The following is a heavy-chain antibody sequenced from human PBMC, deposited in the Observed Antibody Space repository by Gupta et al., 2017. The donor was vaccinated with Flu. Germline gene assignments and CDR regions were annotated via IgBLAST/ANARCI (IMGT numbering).Heavy chain of an antibody. CDR3: VRQVAVEQKIDF. D-gene: IGHD2-2*01. Sequence: TFSTYCMNWVRQAPGKGLEWVSSIRSSSSYIYYADSVKGRFTISRDNAKNSLYLQMNSLRAADTAVYYCVRQVAVEQKIDFWGQGTLVTVSS. CDR1: TFSTYC. J-gene: IGHJ4*02. V-gene: IGHV3-21*01. CDR2: IRSSSSYI.